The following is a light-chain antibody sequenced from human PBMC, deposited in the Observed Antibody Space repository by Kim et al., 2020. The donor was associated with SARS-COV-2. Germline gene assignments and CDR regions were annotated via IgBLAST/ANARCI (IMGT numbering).Light chain of an antibody. J-gene: IGKJ5*01. Sequence: EIVMTQSPATLSLSPGERVTLSCRASQSVSNNLAWYQQKPGQAPRLLMYGTSTRATGIPDRFSGSGFGTEFTLTVSSLQSEDFALYYCQQYDKRVTFGQGTRLEIK. CDR2: GTS. CDR3: QQYDKRVT. CDR1: QSVSNN. V-gene: IGKV3D-15*01.